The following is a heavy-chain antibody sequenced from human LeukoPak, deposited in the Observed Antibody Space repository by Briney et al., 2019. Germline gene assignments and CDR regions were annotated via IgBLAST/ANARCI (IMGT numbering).Heavy chain of an antibody. CDR1: GFSISPNAVV. J-gene: IGHJ4*02. V-gene: IGHV2-5*01. D-gene: IGHD4-17*01. CDR2: IYGNDDK. Sequence: SGPTLVKRTQTLTLTCTFAGFSISPNAVVVGWVRHPPGQSLEWLAFIYGNDDKRYSPSLGSRLTITKATSENQVVLTVTDMDYVDTATYYCVHRTTVTSVDHWGQGTLVTVSS. CDR3: VHRTTVTSVDH.